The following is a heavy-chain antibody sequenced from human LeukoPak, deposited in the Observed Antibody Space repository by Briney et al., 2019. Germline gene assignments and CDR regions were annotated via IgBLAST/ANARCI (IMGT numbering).Heavy chain of an antibody. CDR1: GLTFSSHG. CDR3: AKRGGIYDSSGYLGY. V-gene: IGHV3-23*01. CDR2: IRGSGGST. Sequence: GGSLTLSCAASGLTFSSHGMSWVSPAPGEGLEWVSAIRGSGGSTYYADSVKGRFNISRHNSKNPLYLQVNCLRAKDTGVYYCAKRGGIYDSSGYLGYWGQGTLVTVSS. J-gene: IGHJ4*02. D-gene: IGHD3-22*01.